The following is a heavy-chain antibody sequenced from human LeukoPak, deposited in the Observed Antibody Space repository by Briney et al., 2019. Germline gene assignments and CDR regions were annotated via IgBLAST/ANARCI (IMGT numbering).Heavy chain of an antibody. J-gene: IGHJ4*02. CDR3: ASFSGSYYDD. D-gene: IGHD1-26*01. V-gene: IGHV4-59*01. Sequence: SETLSLTCTVSGGSIRSYYWSWIRQPPGKGLEWIGYLYYSGITNYNPSLKSRVTISVDTSKNQFSLKLSSVTAADTAVYYCASFSGSYYDDWGREPWSPSPQ. CDR1: GGSIRSYY. CDR2: LYYSGIT.